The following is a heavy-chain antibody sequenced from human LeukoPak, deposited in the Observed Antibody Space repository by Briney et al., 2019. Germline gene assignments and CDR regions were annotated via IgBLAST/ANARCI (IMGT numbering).Heavy chain of an antibody. CDR1: GGSISTSSYC. CDR2: ISYSGTT. CDR3: ARHPSSAWHADY. J-gene: IGHJ4*02. D-gene: IGHD6-25*01. V-gene: IGHV4-39*01. Sequence: ALETLSLTCTVSGGSISTSSYCWGWIRQPPGKGLEWIGSISYSGTTYYNPSLKSRVTISVDTSNNQFSLRLSSVTAADTAVYFCARHPSSAWHADYWGQGTLVTVSS.